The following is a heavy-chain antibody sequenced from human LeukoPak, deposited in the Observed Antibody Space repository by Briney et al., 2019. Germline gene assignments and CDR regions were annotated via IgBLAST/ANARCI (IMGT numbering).Heavy chain of an antibody. J-gene: IGHJ4*02. CDR1: GGSFSGYY. CDR3: ARHGEYYFDY. Sequence: SETLSLTCAVYGGSFSGYYWSWIRQPPGKGLEWIGQISRRGNTNYNPSLKSRGTISVDTSKNQLSLKLSTVTAADTALYYCARHGEYYFDYWGQGTLVTVSS. V-gene: IGHV4-34*01. D-gene: IGHD3-10*01. CDR2: ISRRGNT.